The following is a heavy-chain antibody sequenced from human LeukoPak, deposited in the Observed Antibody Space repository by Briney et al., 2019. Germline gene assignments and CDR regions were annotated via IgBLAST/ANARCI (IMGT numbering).Heavy chain of an antibody. D-gene: IGHD6-13*01. Sequence: PSETLSLTCTVSGGSISSYYWSWIRQPPGKGLEWIGSIYHSGSTYYNPSLKSRLTISVDTSNNQFSLKLNSVTAADTAVYYCARGVIAAGQYYYYYMDVWGKGTTVTVSS. V-gene: IGHV4-59*12. CDR2: IYHSGST. CDR3: ARGVIAAGQYYYYYMDV. CDR1: GGSISSYY. J-gene: IGHJ6*03.